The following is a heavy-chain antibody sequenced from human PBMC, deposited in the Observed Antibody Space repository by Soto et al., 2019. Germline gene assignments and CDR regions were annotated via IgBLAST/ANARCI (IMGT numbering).Heavy chain of an antibody. V-gene: IGHV4-31*03. CDR1: GGSISSGGYY. D-gene: IGHD2-2*01. CDR3: ARAAADCSSTSCYDYYYYMDV. CDR2: IYYSGST. J-gene: IGHJ6*03. Sequence: SETLSLTCTVSGGSISSGGYYWSWIRQHPGKGLEWIGYIYYSGSTYYNPSLKSRVTISVDTSKNQFSLKLSSVTAADTAVYYCARAAADCSSTSCYDYYYYMDVWGKGTTVTVS.